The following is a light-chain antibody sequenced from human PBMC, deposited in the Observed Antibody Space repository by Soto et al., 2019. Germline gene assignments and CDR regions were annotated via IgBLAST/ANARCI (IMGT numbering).Light chain of an antibody. CDR2: DAS. V-gene: IGKV3-11*01. CDR3: HQYNGWPRT. Sequence: EIVLTQSPGTLSLSPGERATLSCRASQSVRRYLAWYQQKPGQVPRVLIYDASNRAGGVPARFSGGGSGTAFTLPTTSLQSEDFAVYYCHQYNGWPRTFGQGTKVDIK. J-gene: IGKJ1*01. CDR1: QSVRRY.